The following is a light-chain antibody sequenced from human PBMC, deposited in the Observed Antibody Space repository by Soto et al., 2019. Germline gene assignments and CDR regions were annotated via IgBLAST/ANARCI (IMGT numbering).Light chain of an antibody. V-gene: IGKV3-20*01. J-gene: IGKJ4*01. CDR3: QQYGSSHLT. CDR1: QSVTSSY. CDR2: ATS. Sequence: ENVLTQSPGTLSLSPGERATLSCRASQSVTSSYLAWDQQKPGQAPSLLIYATSSRATGIPDRFSGSGSGTDFTLTIGRLEPEDFSVYYCQQYGSSHLTFGGGTKVEIK.